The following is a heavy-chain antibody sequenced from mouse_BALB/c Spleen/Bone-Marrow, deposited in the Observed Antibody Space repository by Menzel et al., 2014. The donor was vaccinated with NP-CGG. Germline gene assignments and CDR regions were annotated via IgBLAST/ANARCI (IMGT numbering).Heavy chain of an antibody. CDR2: ISSGVGST. V-gene: IGHV5-12-1*01. Sequence: EVQGVESGGGLVKPGGSLKLACAASGFAFTSYDMSWVRPTPEKRLEWVAYISSGVGSTYYPDTVKGRFTISRDNAKNTLYLQMSSLKSEDTAMFYCARRVGRGGFAYWGQGTLVTVSA. CDR1: GFAFTSYD. J-gene: IGHJ3*01. CDR3: ARRVGRGGFAY.